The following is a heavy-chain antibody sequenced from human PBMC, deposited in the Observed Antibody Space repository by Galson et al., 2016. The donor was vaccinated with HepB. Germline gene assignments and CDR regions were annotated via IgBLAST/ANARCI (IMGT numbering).Heavy chain of an antibody. CDR2: IFPGNSET. J-gene: IGHJ6*02. CDR3: GGHRPFYGMDV. V-gene: IGHV5-51*01. CDR1: GYSFSNVW. Sequence: QSGAEVKKPGESLKISCKGSGYSFSNVWVGWVRQMPGKGLEWMGIIFPGNSETRYSPSFQGQVTMSADKSISTAYLQWSSLKASDTAMYFCGGHRPFYGMDVWGQGTTVTVSS.